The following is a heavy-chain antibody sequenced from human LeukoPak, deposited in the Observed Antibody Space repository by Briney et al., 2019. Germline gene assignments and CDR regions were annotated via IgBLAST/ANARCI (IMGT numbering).Heavy chain of an antibody. D-gene: IGHD2-2*01. CDR3: ARDRMRRQLLFY. V-gene: IGHV1-18*01. J-gene: IGHJ4*01. CDR2: ISAYNGNT. Sequence: ASVKVSCKASGYTFTSYGISWVRQAPGQGLEWMGWISAYNGNTNYAQKLQGRVTMTTDTSTSIAYMELRSLRSDDTAVYYCARDRMRRQLLFYWGQGTLVTVSS. CDR1: GYTFTSYG.